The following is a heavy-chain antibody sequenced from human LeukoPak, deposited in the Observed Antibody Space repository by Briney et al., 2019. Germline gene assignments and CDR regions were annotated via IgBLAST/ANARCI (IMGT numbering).Heavy chain of an antibody. CDR3: ARGRYHYDSSAPLDY. J-gene: IGHJ4*02. V-gene: IGHV4-39*07. CDR2: IYYSGST. CDR1: GGSISSSSYY. Sequence: SETLSLTCTVSGGSISSSSYYWGWIRQPPGKGLEWIGSIYYSGSTYYNPSLKGRVTISVDTSKNQFSLKLSSVTAADTAVYYCARGRYHYDSSAPLDYWGQGTLVTVSS. D-gene: IGHD3-22*01.